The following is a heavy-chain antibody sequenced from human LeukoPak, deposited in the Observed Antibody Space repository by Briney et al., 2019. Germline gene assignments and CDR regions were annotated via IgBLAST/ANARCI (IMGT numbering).Heavy chain of an antibody. J-gene: IGHJ4*02. V-gene: IGHV4-59*01. D-gene: IGHD1-26*01. CDR3: ASLRWELLVDY. CDR1: GGSISSYY. CDR2: IYYSGST. Sequence: SETLSLTCTVSGGSISSYYWSWIRQPPGKGLEWIGYIYYSGSTNYNPSLKSRVTISVDTSKNQFSLNLSSVTAADTAVYYCASLRWELLVDYWGQGTLVTVSS.